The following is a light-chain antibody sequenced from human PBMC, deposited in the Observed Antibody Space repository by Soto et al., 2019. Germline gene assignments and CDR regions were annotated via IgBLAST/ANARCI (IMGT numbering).Light chain of an antibody. CDR2: DAS. Sequence: DIQMTQSPSTLSASVGDRVTITCRASQSISSWLAWYQQKAGKAPKVLIYDASSLESGVPSRFSGSGSGTEFTLTISSLQPDDFATYYCQQHNGYFGGGTKGEIK. J-gene: IGKJ4*01. V-gene: IGKV1-5*01. CDR3: QQHNGY. CDR1: QSISSW.